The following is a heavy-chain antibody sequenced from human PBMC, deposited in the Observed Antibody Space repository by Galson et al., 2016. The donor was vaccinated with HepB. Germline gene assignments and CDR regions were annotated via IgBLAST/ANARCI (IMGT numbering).Heavy chain of an antibody. J-gene: IGHJ4*02. CDR2: GNNDGSDT. V-gene: IGHV3-74*01. CDR1: GFTFSTSW. Sequence: SLRLSCAASGFTFSTSWMHWVRQAPGEGLVWVSIGNNDGSDTRYADSVKGRFTISRDNAKNTLLLQMSSLRVEDTAVYYCAKGARGYLDYWGQGTLVTVSS. CDR3: AKGARGYLDY.